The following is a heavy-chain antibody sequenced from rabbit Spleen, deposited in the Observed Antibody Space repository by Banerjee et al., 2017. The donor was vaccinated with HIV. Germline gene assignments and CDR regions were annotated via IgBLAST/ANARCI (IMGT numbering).Heavy chain of an antibody. V-gene: IGHV1S40*01. J-gene: IGHJ6*01. D-gene: IGHD8-1*01. CDR3: ARDTGSSFSSYGMDL. CDR1: GVSFSSNYY. CDR2: IDTGSSGFT. Sequence: QSLEESGGDLVKPGASLTLTCSASGVSFSSNYYMCWVRQAPGKGLEWIACIDTGSSGFTYFASWAKGLFTCSKTSSTTVTLQMTSLTAADTATYFWARDTGSSFSSYGMDLWGPGTLVTVS.